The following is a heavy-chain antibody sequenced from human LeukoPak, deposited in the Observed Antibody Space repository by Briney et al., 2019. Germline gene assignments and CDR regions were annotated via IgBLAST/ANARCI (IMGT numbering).Heavy chain of an antibody. CDR3: ARDRDSNYYYYGMDV. CDR1: GFTFSSYS. J-gene: IGHJ6*02. Sequence: GGSLRLSCAASGFTFSSYSMNWVRQAPGKGLEWVSYISSSSSTIYYADSVKGRFTISRDNAKNSLYLQMNSLRAEDTAVYYCARDRDSNYYYYGMDVWGQGTTVTVSS. CDR2: ISSSSSTI. V-gene: IGHV3-48*01. D-gene: IGHD4-11*01.